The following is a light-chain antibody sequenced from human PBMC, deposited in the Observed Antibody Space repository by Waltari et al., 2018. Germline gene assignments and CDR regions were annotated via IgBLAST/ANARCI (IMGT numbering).Light chain of an antibody. V-gene: IGKV1-5*03. Sequence: DIQITQSPSTLSASIGDRVTITLRASQCVSTWLAWFQQKPRKAPNLLTYPASTLEPGVPSRFSGSGSGTEFTLTISSLQPDEFSTYYCQHYNNFPWTFGQGTRVEIK. CDR1: QCVSTW. J-gene: IGKJ1*01. CDR3: QHYNNFPWT. CDR2: PAS.